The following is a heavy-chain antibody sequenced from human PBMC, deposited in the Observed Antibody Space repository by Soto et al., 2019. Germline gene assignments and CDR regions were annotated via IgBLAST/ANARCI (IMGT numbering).Heavy chain of an antibody. D-gene: IGHD3-10*01. CDR2: IYYSGST. V-gene: IGHV4-31*03. CDR3: ARVSRGHFKKLH. J-gene: IGHJ4*02. Sequence: QVQLQESGPGLVKPSQTLSLTCTVSGGSISSGGYYWSWIRQHPGKGLEWIGYIYYSGSTYYNQSLNSRVSISVDTSNNQFSRKLSSVTAADTAVYYCARVSRGHFKKLHGGQGTLVTVSS. CDR1: GGSISSGGYY.